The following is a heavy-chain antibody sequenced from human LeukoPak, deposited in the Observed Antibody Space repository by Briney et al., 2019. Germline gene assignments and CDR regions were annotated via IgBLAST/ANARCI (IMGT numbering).Heavy chain of an antibody. CDR2: IKEDGSDN. V-gene: IGHV3-7*01. D-gene: IGHD4-17*01. CDR3: ARVISGDYCDY. Sequence: GGFLRLSCAVSGFMFSKYWMSWVRQGPGKGPEWVAHIKEDGSDNYYVESVRGRFTISRDNAKNSLYLQMEFLRDEDTALYYCARVISGDYCDYWGQGTLVTVSS. CDR1: GFMFSKYW. J-gene: IGHJ4*02.